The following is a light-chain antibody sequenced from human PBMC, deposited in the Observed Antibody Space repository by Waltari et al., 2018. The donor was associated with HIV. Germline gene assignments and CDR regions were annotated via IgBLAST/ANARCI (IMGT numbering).Light chain of an antibody. CDR2: QDS. J-gene: IGLJ2*01. CDR3: QAWDRSVV. Sequence: SYELTQPPSVSVSPGQTASITCSGDQLGDKFVCWYQQRPGQPPVLVMYQDSKRPSGIPERFACSNSGNTATLTITGTQSMDEADYYCQAWDRSVVFGGGTKLTVL. V-gene: IGLV3-1*01. CDR1: QLGDKF.